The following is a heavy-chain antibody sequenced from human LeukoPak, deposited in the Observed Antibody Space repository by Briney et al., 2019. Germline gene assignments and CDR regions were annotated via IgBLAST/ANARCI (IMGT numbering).Heavy chain of an antibody. D-gene: IGHD6-19*01. J-gene: IGHJ4*02. CDR2: ISWNSGSI. CDR1: GFTFSSYA. Sequence: GGSLRLSCAASGFTFSSYAMHWVRQAPGKGLEWVSGISWNSGSIDYADSVKGRFTISRDNAKNSLYLQMNSLRVEDTAFYYCAKDNRRHYTSGPNPDSLHWGQGALVTVSS. V-gene: IGHV3-9*01. CDR3: AKDNRRHYTSGPNPDSLH.